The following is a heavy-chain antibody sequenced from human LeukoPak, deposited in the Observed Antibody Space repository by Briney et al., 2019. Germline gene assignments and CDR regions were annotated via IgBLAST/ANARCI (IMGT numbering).Heavy chain of an antibody. V-gene: IGHV4-39*01. CDR2: IYYSGST. CDR3: ARLKYDSSGYYDSPFDY. CDR1: GGSISSSSYY. Sequence: PSETLSLTCTVFGGSISSSSYYWGWIRQPPGKGLEWIGSIYYSGSTYYNPSLKSRVTISVDTSKNQFSLKLSSVTAADTAVYYCARLKYDSSGYYDSPFDYWGQGTLVTVSS. D-gene: IGHD3-22*01. J-gene: IGHJ4*02.